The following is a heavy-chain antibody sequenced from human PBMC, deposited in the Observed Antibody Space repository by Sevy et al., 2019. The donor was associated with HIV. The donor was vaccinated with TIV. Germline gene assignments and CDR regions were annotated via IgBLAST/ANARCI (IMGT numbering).Heavy chain of an antibody. CDR1: GFTFSSFW. Sequence: GGSLRLSCKASGFTFSSFWMQWVRQAPGKGLEWVANIRQDGRKMYYVGSVKGRFTISRDNAKNELYRQMDGLRAEDTAVYYCARGYFDLWGQGTLVTVSS. CDR3: ARGYFDL. V-gene: IGHV3-7*03. J-gene: IGHJ4*02. CDR2: IRQDGRKM.